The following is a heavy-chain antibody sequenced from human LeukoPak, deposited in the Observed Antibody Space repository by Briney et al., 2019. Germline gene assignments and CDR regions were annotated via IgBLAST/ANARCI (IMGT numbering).Heavy chain of an antibody. CDR2: FYNTGST. Sequence: SETLSLTCTVSGGSISNYYWSWIRQPAGKGLEWIGLFYNTGSTYYNPSLKSRVTISVDRSKNQFSLKLSSVTAADTAVYYCARDQGIAAPHAFDIWGQGTMVTVSS. D-gene: IGHD6-13*01. V-gene: IGHV4-4*07. CDR1: GGSISNYY. J-gene: IGHJ3*02. CDR3: ARDQGIAAPHAFDI.